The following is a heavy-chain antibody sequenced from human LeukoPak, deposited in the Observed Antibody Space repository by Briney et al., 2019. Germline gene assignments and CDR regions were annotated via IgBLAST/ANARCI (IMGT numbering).Heavy chain of an antibody. V-gene: IGHV1-18*01. CDR2: ISAYNGNT. D-gene: IGHD3-22*01. J-gene: IGHJ4*02. Sequence: GASVKVSCKASGYTFTSYCISWVRQAPGQGLEWMGWISAYNGNTNYEQKLQGRVTMTTDTSTSTAYMELRSLRSDDTAVYYCARDMGPEYYDSSGSSPFDYWGQGTLVTVSS. CDR3: ARDMGPEYYDSSGSSPFDY. CDR1: GYTFTSYC.